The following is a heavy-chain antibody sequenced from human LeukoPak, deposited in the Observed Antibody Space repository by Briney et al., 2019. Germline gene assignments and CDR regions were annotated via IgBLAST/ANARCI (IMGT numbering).Heavy chain of an antibody. D-gene: IGHD1-26*01. V-gene: IGHV3-15*01. CDR3: TTDFPIVGATTRYY. CDR1: GFTFSNAW. CDR2: IKSKTDGGTT. Sequence: GGSLRLSCAASGFTFSNAWMSWVRQAPGKGLEWVGRIKSKTDGGTTDYAAPVKGRFTISRDDSKNTLYLQMNSLKTEDTAVYYCTTDFPIVGATTRYYWGQGTLVTVSS. J-gene: IGHJ4*02.